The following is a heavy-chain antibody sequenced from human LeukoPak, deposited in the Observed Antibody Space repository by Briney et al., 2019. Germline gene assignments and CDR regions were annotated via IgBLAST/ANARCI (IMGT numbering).Heavy chain of an antibody. Sequence: ASVKVSCKASGYTFTNYDFNWVRQAAGQGLEWLGFITPSTANTDYAQKLQGRITMTTDNSINTAYMELSSLRSDDTAVYYCARFRYDFGDGPDFWGQGTLVTVSS. D-gene: IGHD4/OR15-4a*01. CDR2: ITPSTANT. V-gene: IGHV1-8*01. CDR3: ARFRYDFGDGPDF. CDR1: GYTFTNYD. J-gene: IGHJ4*02.